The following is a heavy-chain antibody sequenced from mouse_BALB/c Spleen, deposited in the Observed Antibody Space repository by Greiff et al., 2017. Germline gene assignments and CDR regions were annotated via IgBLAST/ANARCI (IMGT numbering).Heavy chain of an antibody. CDR2: ISYSGST. J-gene: IGHJ2*01. V-gene: IGHV3-2*02. CDR3: AVITTVVDFGY. CDR1: GYSITSDYA. D-gene: IGHD1-1*01. Sequence: VQLKESGPGLVKPSQSLSLTCTVTGYSITSDYAWNWIRQFPGNKLEWMGYISYSGSTSYNPSLKSRISITRDTSKNQFFLQLNSVTTEDTATYYCAVITTVVDFGYWGQGTTLTVSS.